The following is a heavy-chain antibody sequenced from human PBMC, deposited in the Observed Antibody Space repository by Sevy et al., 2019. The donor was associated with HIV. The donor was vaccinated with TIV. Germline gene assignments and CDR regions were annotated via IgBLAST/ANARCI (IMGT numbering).Heavy chain of an antibody. J-gene: IGHJ4*02. V-gene: IGHV3-23*01. CDR2: ISGSGGST. Sequence: GGSLRLSCAASGFTFSSYAMSWVRQAPGKGLEWVSAISGSGGSTYYADSVKGRFTISRDNSKNTLYLQTNSLRAEDTAVYYCAKDRTIVVVTATLFDYWGQGTLVTVSS. CDR1: GFTFSSYA. D-gene: IGHD2-21*02. CDR3: AKDRTIVVVTATLFDY.